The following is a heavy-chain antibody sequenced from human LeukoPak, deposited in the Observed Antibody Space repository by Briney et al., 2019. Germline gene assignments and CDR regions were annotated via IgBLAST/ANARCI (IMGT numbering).Heavy chain of an antibody. J-gene: IGHJ4*02. Sequence: PGGSLRLSCAASGFTFSSYSMNWVRQAPGKGLEWVSSISSSSSYIYYADSVKGRFTISRDNSKNTLYLQMNSLRAEDTAVYFCATDGYGVTDFWGQGTLVTVSS. D-gene: IGHD4-17*01. CDR3: ATDGYGVTDF. CDR2: ISSSSSYI. CDR1: GFTFSSYS. V-gene: IGHV3-21*01.